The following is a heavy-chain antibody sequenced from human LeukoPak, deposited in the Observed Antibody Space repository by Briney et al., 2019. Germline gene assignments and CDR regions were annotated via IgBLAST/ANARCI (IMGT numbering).Heavy chain of an antibody. Sequence: GGSLRLSCVASGFTFSGHWMHWVRQVPGKGLMAVSRITPDGNAAAYADSVKGRFTISRDNAKNTLYLEMNSLAAEDTALYHCTRSGYSNGYDYWGQGTLVTVSS. V-gene: IGHV3-74*03. D-gene: IGHD2-15*01. J-gene: IGHJ4*02. CDR1: GFTFSGHW. CDR3: TRSGYSNGYDY. CDR2: ITPDGNAA.